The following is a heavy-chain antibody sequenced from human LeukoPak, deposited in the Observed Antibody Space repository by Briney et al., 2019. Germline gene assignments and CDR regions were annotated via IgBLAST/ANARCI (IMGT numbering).Heavy chain of an antibody. Sequence: PGGSLRLSCAASGFTFSGSGMSWVRQAPGKGLEWISSPGDSDGSTYYADSLKGRFTISRDNSKNTLYLQMNSLRAEDTAVYYCAKGGCRGTCNPLAYWGQGALVTVSP. CDR3: AKGGCRGTCNPLAY. D-gene: IGHD2-15*01. CDR1: GFTFSGSG. J-gene: IGHJ4*02. V-gene: IGHV3-23*01. CDR2: PGDSDGST.